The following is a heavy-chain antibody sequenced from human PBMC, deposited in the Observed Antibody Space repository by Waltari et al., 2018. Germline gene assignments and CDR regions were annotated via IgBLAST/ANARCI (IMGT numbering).Heavy chain of an antibody. CDR2: IIPILGIA. Sequence: QVQLVQAGAEVKKPGSSVKVSCKASGCTFSIYAISWLRPAPGQGLEWMGGIIPILGIANYAQKFQGRVTITADKSTSTAYMELSSLRSEDTAVYYCARGSTSWDYFDYWGQGTLVTVSS. V-gene: IGHV1-69*10. D-gene: IGHD2-2*01. CDR3: ARGSTSWDYFDY. J-gene: IGHJ4*02. CDR1: GCTFSIYA.